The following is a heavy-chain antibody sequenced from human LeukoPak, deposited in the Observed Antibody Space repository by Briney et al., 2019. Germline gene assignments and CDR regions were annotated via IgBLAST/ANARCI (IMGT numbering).Heavy chain of an antibody. CDR3: ARGDDYKSTLFDY. D-gene: IGHD5-12*01. V-gene: IGHV4-59*01. CDR2: ISSGGST. J-gene: IGHJ4*02. CDR1: GASLSRYF. Sequence: PSETLSLTCTVSGASLSRYFWNWIRQPPGKELEWIGYISSGGSTNYNPSLKSRVTISIDTSKNQYSLKLTSATAADTAIYDCARGDDYKSTLFDYWGQGTLVTVSS.